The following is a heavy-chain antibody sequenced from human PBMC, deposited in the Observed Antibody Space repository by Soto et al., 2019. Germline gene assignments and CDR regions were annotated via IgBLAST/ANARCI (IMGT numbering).Heavy chain of an antibody. CDR1: GFTFSSYG. J-gene: IGHJ1*01. CDR2: IWYDGSNK. CDR3: ARGREGVVTLQH. D-gene: IGHD3-3*01. V-gene: IGHV3-33*01. Sequence: QVQLVESGGGVVQPGRSLRLSCAPSGFTFSSYGMHWVRQAPGKGLEWVAGIWYDGSNKYYADSVKGRFTISRDNSKNTLYLQMNSLRAEDTAVYYCARGREGVVTLQHWGQGTLVTVSS.